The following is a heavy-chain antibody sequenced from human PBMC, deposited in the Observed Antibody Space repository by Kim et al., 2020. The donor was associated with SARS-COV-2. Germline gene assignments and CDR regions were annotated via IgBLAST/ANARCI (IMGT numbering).Heavy chain of an antibody. Sequence: GGSLRLSCAASGFTFSSYAMHWVRQAPGKGLEWVAVISYDGSNKYYADPVKGRFTISRDNSKNTLYLQMNSLRAEDTAVYYCARGRGWSYYIYDYWGQGTLVTVSS. J-gene: IGHJ4*02. CDR1: GFTFSSYA. V-gene: IGHV3-30*04. CDR3: ARGRGWSYYIYDY. CDR2: ISYDGSNK. D-gene: IGHD1-26*01.